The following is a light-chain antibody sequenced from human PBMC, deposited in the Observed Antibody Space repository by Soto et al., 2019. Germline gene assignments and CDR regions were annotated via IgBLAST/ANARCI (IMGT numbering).Light chain of an antibody. Sequence: EIVLTQSPATLSLSPGERATLSCTASQSVSSFLAWYQQKPGQTPRLLIYDASNRPPGIPARFSGSGSGTDFTLTISSLEPEDFGVYYCQQRANWLVTFGGGTKVEIK. CDR3: QQRANWLVT. CDR1: QSVSSF. V-gene: IGKV3-11*01. J-gene: IGKJ4*01. CDR2: DAS.